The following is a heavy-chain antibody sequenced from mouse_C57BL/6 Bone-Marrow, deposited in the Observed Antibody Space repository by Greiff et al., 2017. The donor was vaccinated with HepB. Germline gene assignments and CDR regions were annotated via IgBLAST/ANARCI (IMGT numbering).Heavy chain of an antibody. D-gene: IGHD2-9*01. V-gene: IGHV1-15*01. J-gene: IGHJ2*01. Sequence: VQLQQSGAELVRPGASVTLSCKASGYTFTDYEMHWVKQTPVHGLEWIGAIDPETGGTAYTQKFKGKAILTADKSSSTAYMELRSLTSEDSAVYCSTSSLLWLPFDYWGQGTTLTVSS. CDR3: TSSLLWLPFDY. CDR1: GYTFTDYE. CDR2: IDPETGGT.